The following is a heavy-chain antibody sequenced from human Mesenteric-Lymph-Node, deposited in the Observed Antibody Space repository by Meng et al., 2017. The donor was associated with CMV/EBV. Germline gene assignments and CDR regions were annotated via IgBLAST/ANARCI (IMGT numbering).Heavy chain of an antibody. J-gene: IGHJ3*02. CDR2: IYSGGTT. Sequence: GGSLRPSCEASGFTVGSTYMSWVRQAPGKGLECVSLIYSGGTTYYADSVNGRFTISRDNSKNTLYLQMNSLRPEDTALYYCARDPRTITGADAFDIWGQGTMVTVSS. V-gene: IGHV3-53*05. CDR3: ARDPRTITGADAFDI. D-gene: IGHD1-14*01. CDR1: GFTVGSTY.